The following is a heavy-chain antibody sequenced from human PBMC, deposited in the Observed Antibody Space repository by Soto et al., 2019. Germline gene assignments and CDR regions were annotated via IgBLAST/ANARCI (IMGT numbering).Heavy chain of an antibody. D-gene: IGHD3-10*02. Sequence: SVRLSCAASGFTFSRFSMHWVRQAPGKGLAWVAVISYDGSNTHYAESVKGRFNISRDDSKNTVYLQMNNLRGEDSAVYYCARDHGMFLSYYYYGMDVWGQGTTVTVSS. J-gene: IGHJ6*02. V-gene: IGHV3-30-3*01. CDR2: ISYDGSNT. CDR1: GFTFSRFS. CDR3: ARDHGMFLSYYYYGMDV.